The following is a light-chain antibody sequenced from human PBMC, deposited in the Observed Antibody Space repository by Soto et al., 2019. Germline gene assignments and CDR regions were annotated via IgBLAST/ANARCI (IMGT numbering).Light chain of an antibody. J-gene: IGKJ1*01. V-gene: IGKV3-11*01. Sequence: EIVMTQSPTILSVSPGERATLSCRASQSVSSNLAWYQQKPGQAPRLLIYGVYTRAPGIPARFSGSGSGTDFTLTISSLEPEDFAVYYCQQRSNWPSWTFGQGTKVDIK. CDR2: GVY. CDR1: QSVSSN. CDR3: QQRSNWPSWT.